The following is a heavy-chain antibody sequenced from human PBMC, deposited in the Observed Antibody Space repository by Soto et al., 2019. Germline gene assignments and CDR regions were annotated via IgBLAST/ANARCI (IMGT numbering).Heavy chain of an antibody. CDR1: GFTFSSYG. V-gene: IGHV3-33*01. Sequence: GGSLRLSCAASGFTFSSYGMHWVRQAPGKGLEWVAVIWYDGSNKYYADSVKGRFTISRDNSKNTLYLQMNSLRAEDTAVYYCARRGLPWSGYYPSGPDYWGQGTLVTVSS. CDR2: IWYDGSNK. CDR3: ARRGLPWSGYYPSGPDY. J-gene: IGHJ4*02. D-gene: IGHD3-3*01.